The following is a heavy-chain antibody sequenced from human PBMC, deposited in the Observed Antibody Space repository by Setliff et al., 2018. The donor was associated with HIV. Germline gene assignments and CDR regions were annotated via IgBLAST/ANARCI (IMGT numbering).Heavy chain of an antibody. CDR1: GGTFRNYA. Sequence: GASVKVSCKASGGTFRNYAISWVRQAPGQGLEWMGWINSASGGTNYAQKFQGRVTMTSDTSTRTVYMELSSLTSDDTAVYFCARVLSVTMIRGAHGYWGQGTLVTVSS. CDR2: INSASGGT. CDR3: ARVLSVTMIRGAHGY. J-gene: IGHJ4*02. D-gene: IGHD3-10*01. V-gene: IGHV1-2*02.